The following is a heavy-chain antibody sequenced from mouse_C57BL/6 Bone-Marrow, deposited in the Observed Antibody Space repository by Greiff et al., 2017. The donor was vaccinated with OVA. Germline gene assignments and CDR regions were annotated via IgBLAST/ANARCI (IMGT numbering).Heavy chain of an antibody. CDR1: GYSITSDY. Sequence: EVQGVESGPGLAKPSQTLSLTCSVTGYSITSDYWNWIRKFPGNKLEYMGYISYSGSTYYNPSLKSRISITRDTSKNQYYLQLNSVTTEDTATYYCARRGGRAAQAYYAMDYWGQGTSVTVSS. V-gene: IGHV3-8*01. CDR2: ISYSGST. J-gene: IGHJ4*01. D-gene: IGHD3-2*02. CDR3: ARRGGRAAQAYYAMDY.